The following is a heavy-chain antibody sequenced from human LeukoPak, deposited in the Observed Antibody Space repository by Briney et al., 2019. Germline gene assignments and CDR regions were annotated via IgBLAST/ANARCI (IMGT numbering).Heavy chain of an antibody. V-gene: IGHV1-69*05. D-gene: IGHD1-26*01. CDR2: IIPIFGTA. J-gene: IGHJ4*02. CDR3: ASHCQWEKYYFDY. Sequence: SVRVSCKASGGTFSSYAISWVRQAPGQGLEWMGRIIPIFGTANYAQKFQGRVTITTDESTSTAYMELSSLRSEDTAVYYCASHCQWEKYYFDYWGQGTLVTVSS. CDR1: GGTFSSYA.